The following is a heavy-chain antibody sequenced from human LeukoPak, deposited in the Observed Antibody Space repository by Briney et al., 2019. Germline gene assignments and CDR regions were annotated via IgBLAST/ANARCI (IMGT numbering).Heavy chain of an antibody. Sequence: GASVKVSCKASGYTFSTYSIHWVRQAPAQRLEWMGWINGDTGNTMYSQKFQGRVTFTRDTGASTAYMEVSSLRSEDTALYYCARSSNIPFDYWGQGTLVTVSS. CDR3: ARSSNIPFDY. V-gene: IGHV1-3*01. CDR1: GYTFSTYS. CDR2: INGDTGNT. D-gene: IGHD2/OR15-2a*01. J-gene: IGHJ4*02.